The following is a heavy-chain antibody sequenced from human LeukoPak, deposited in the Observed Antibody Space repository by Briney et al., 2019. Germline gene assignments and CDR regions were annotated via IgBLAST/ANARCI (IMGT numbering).Heavy chain of an antibody. CDR3: ITLILLREVGGGF. CDR1: GFIFSNAW. J-gene: IGHJ4*02. V-gene: IGHV3-15*01. CDR2: IKSSDDGGTI. D-gene: IGHD3-10*01. Sequence: GGSLKLSCAASGFIFSNAWMIWVRQAPGKGLEWVGRIKSSDDGGTIDYAVPLKGRFAISRDDSKDTLFLQMSSLKPEDTAVYYCITLILLREVGGGFWGQGSLVTVSS.